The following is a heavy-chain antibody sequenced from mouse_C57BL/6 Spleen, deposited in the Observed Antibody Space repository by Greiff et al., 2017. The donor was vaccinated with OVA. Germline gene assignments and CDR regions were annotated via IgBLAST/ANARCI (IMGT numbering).Heavy chain of an antibody. CDR2: IDPSDSYT. D-gene: IGHD2-5*01. CDR1: GYTFTSYW. CDR3: ARGGYSNYYY. V-gene: IGHV1-59*01. Sequence: VQLQQPGAELVRPGTSVKLSCKASGYTFTSYWMHWVKQRPGQGLEWIGVIDPSDSYTNYNQKFKGKATLTVDTSSSTAYMQLSSLTSEDSAVYYCARGGYSNYYYWGQGTTLTVSS. J-gene: IGHJ2*01.